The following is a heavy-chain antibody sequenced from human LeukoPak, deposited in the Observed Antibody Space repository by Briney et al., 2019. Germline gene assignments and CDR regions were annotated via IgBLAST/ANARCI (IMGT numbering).Heavy chain of an antibody. Sequence: PGGSLRLSCAASGFTFSSYWMHWVRQAPGKGLVWVSRINSDGSSTSYADSVKGRFSISRGNAKNTLYLQMNSLRAEDTAVYYCARGGDIVVVPAAILSYWGQGTLVTVSS. J-gene: IGHJ4*02. CDR3: ARGGDIVVVPAAILSY. V-gene: IGHV3-74*01. D-gene: IGHD2-2*02. CDR2: INSDGSST. CDR1: GFTFSSYW.